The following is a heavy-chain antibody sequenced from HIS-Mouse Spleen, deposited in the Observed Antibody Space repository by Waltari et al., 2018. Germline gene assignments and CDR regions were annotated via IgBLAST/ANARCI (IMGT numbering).Heavy chain of an antibody. CDR3: AREIPYSSSWYDWYFDL. V-gene: IGHV4-39*07. D-gene: IGHD6-13*01. CDR2: IYYSGST. Sequence: QLQLQESGPGLVKPSETLSLTCPVSGGPISSSSYYWGWIRQPPGKGLEWNGRIYYSGSTYDNPALKGRVAMSVDTSKNQFSLKLSSVTAADTAVYYCAREIPYSSSWYDWYFDLWGRGTLVTVSS. CDR1: GGPISSSSYY. J-gene: IGHJ2*01.